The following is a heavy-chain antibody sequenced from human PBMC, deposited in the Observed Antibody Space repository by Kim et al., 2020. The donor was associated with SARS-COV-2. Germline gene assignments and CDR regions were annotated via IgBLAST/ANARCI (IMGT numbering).Heavy chain of an antibody. CDR2: IYYSGST. D-gene: IGHD3-10*01. Sequence: SETLSLTCTVSGGSISSGGYYWSWIRQHPGKGLEWIGYIYYSGSTYYNPSLKSRVTISVDTSKNQFSLKLSSVTAADTAVYYCARVGVYYYGSGSYYNGLRGAFDIWGQGTMVTVSS. V-gene: IGHV4-31*03. J-gene: IGHJ3*02. CDR3: ARVGVYYYGSGSYYNGLRGAFDI. CDR1: GGSISSGGYY.